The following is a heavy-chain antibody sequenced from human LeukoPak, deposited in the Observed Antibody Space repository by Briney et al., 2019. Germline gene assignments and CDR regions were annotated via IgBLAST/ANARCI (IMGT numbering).Heavy chain of an antibody. CDR3: ARGTAYYDILSDFDY. CDR2: ISYDGSNK. V-gene: IGHV3-30-3*01. D-gene: IGHD3-9*01. J-gene: IGHJ4*02. Sequence: GGSLRLSCAASGFTFSSYAMHWVRQAPGKGLEWVAVISYDGSNKYYADSVKGRFTISRDNPKNTLYLQMNSLRAEDTAVYYCARGTAYYDILSDFDYWGQGTLVTVSS. CDR1: GFTFSSYA.